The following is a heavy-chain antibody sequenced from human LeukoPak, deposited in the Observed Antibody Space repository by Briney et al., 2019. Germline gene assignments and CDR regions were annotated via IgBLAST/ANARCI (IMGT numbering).Heavy chain of an antibody. Sequence: GGSLRLSCSASGFTFSSYWMSWVRQAPGKGLEWVANIKQGGSEKYYVDSVKGRFTISRDNAKNSLSLQMNSLRAEDTAVYYCARMDIGLVRDWGQGTLVTVPS. D-gene: IGHD3-10*01. J-gene: IGHJ4*02. CDR2: IKQGGSEK. CDR1: GFTFSSYW. V-gene: IGHV3-7*01. CDR3: ARMDIGLVRD.